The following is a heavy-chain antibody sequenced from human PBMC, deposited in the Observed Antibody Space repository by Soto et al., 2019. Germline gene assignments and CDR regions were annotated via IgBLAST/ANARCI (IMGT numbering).Heavy chain of an antibody. D-gene: IGHD2-15*01. Sequence: QVQLVESGGGVVQPGRSLRLSCVASGFTFSNNGIHWVLQAPGKGLEWVAVISSDGSKKYYADSVKGRFTISRDNSNNTLYLQMNSLRAEDTAVYYCAMDLYGGSSRFDYWGQGTLVTVSS. CDR3: AMDLYGGSSRFDY. CDR2: ISSDGSKK. J-gene: IGHJ4*02. V-gene: IGHV3-30*03. CDR1: GFTFSNNG.